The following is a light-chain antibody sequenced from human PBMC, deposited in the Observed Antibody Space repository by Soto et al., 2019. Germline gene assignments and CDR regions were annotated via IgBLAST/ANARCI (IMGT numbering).Light chain of an antibody. Sequence: DIQLTQSPSFLSASVGDRVTITCRASQGISSYLAWYQQKPGKAPKLLIYAASTLQSGVPSRFSGSGSGTEFTLTISSLQPEYFATYYCQQLNRGLTFGGGTKLEIK. CDR2: AAS. J-gene: IGKJ4*01. CDR1: QGISSY. V-gene: IGKV1-9*01. CDR3: QQLNRGLT.